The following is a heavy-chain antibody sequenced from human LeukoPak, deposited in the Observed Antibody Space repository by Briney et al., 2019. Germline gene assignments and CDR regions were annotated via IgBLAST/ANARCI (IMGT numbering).Heavy chain of an antibody. D-gene: IGHD1-26*01. CDR1: GASIIGSGYY. CDR3: VKSGGYGLIDY. Sequence: PSETLSLTCAVSGASIIGSGYYLGWIRQSPGKGLEWIGNIYYTGNTYYNASLQSRVTISIDTSENQFSLRLNSVTAADTAMYYCVKSGGYGLIDYWGPGTLVTVSS. J-gene: IGHJ4*02. V-gene: IGHV4-39*01. CDR2: IYYTGNT.